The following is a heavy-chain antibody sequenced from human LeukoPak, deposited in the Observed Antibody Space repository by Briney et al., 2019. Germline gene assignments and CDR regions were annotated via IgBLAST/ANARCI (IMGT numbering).Heavy chain of an antibody. CDR3: ARDPSVVPAAVNWFDP. CDR2: ISSTGTYI. J-gene: IGHJ5*02. V-gene: IGHV3-21*01. D-gene: IGHD2-2*01. CDR1: GFTLSSYS. Sequence: GRSLRLSSAASGFTLSSYSMSWVRQAPGKGMEWVSSISSTGTYIYYADSVKGRFTISRDNAKNSLYLQTNSLRAEDTAVYYCARDPSVVPAAVNWFDPWGQGTLVTVSS.